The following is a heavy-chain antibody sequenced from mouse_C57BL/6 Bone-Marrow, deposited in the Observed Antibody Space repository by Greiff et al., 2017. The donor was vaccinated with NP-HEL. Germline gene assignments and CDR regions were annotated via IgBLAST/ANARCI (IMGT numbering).Heavy chain of an antibody. CDR1: GFTFSSYA. V-gene: IGHV5-4*01. J-gene: IGHJ2*01. CDR2: ISDGGSYT. CDR3: ARDGDYYGSSPYYFDY. D-gene: IGHD1-1*01. Sequence: DVMLVESGGGLVKPGGSLKLSCAASGFTFSSYAMSWVRQTPEKRLEWVATISDGGSYTYYPDNVKGRFTISRDNAKNNLYLQMSHLKSEDTAMYYCARDGDYYGSSPYYFDYWGQGTTLTVSS.